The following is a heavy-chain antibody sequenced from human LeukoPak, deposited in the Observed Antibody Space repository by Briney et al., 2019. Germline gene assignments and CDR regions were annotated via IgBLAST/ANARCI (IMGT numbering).Heavy chain of an antibody. V-gene: IGHV4-59*08. CDR3: ARFRNYGSGNYYNDY. Sequence: PSETLSLTCTVSGGSISSYYWSWIRQPPGKGLEWMGYIYYSGSANYNPSLKSRVTISVDTSKNQFSLKLSSVTAADTAVYYCARFRNYGSGNYYNDYWGQGALVTVSS. D-gene: IGHD3-10*01. CDR2: IYYSGSA. J-gene: IGHJ4*02. CDR1: GGSISSYY.